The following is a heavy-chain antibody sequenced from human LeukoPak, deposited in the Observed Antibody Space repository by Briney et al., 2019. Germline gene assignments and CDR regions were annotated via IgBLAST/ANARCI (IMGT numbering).Heavy chain of an antibody. V-gene: IGHV4-4*02. CDR2: IHRSGST. D-gene: IGHD1-14*01. CDR3: AREIVGGFNPGAY. CDR1: PDSTTSNF. Sequence: SETLSLTCTVSPDSTTSNFWSWVRQPPGKGLEWIGEIHRSGSTNYNPSLQSRVTISIDRSKNQIALELSSMTAADTAVYYCAREIVGGFNPGAYWGQGTLVTVSS. J-gene: IGHJ4*02.